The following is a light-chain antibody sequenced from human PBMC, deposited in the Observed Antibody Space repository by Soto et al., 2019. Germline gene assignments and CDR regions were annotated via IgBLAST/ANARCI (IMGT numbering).Light chain of an antibody. Sequence: EIVLTQSPATLSLSPGERATLSCRASQSVSSYLAWYQQKPGQAPRLLIYDASNRATGIPARFSGSGSGTDFPLTISTLEPEDFAVSYCQPRSNWPFTFGPGT. CDR2: DAS. CDR3: QPRSNWPFT. J-gene: IGKJ3*01. CDR1: QSVSSY. V-gene: IGKV3-11*01.